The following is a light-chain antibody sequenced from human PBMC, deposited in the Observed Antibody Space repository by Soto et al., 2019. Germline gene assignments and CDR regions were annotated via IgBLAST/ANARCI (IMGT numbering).Light chain of an antibody. Sequence: QTVVTQEPPFSVSPGGTVTLTCGLRSGSVSTSYYPSWYQQTPGQAPRTLIYSTNTRSSGVPDRFSGSILGNKAALTITGAQADDESDYYCALYMGSGIWVFGGGTKVTVL. V-gene: IGLV8-61*01. CDR3: ALYMGSGIWV. CDR1: SGSVSTSYY. J-gene: IGLJ3*02. CDR2: STN.